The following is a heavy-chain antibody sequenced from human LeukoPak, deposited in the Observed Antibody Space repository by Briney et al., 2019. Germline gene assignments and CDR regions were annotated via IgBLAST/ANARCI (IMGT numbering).Heavy chain of an antibody. CDR3: ARSQKGSIFPNEYNWFDP. D-gene: IGHD6-13*01. CDR1: GGSISSYY. V-gene: IGHV4-59*08. J-gene: IGHJ5*02. CDR2: IYYSGST. Sequence: SETLSLTCTVSGGSISSYYWSWIRQPPGKGLEWLGYIYYSGSTNYNPSLKSRVTISVDTSKNQFSLKLSSVTAADTAVYYCARSQKGSIFPNEYNWFDPWGQGTLVTVSS.